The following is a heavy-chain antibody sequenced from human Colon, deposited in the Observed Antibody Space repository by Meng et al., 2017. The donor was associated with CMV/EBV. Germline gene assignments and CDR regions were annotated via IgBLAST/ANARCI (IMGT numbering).Heavy chain of an antibody. CDR1: NGSFSAYY. D-gene: IGHD2-15*01. Sequence: SETLSLTCAVYNGSFSAYYWSWIRQAPGKGLEWIGEINHRGNTYFNPSFESRVLISIDTSKNQFSLRLTSVTAADTAVYYCARGAGYCSGDGCLKYHLDSWGQGMLVTVSS. J-gene: IGHJ4*02. CDR2: INHRGNT. CDR3: ARGAGYCSGDGCLKYHLDS. V-gene: IGHV4-34*01.